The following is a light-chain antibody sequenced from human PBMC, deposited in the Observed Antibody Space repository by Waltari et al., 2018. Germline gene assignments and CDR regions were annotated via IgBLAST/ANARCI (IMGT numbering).Light chain of an antibody. V-gene: IGKV1D-12*01. CDR1: QGICSS. CDR3: QQARNFPWT. CDR2: SAS. Sequence: DIQMTQSPSSVSASVGCSVPITCRASQGICSSLAWYQQMPGKAPKLLIYSASALQSGVPSRFSGAQSGTEFTLTISSRLPEDFGTYYCQQARNFPWTFGQGTEVDVK. J-gene: IGKJ1*01.